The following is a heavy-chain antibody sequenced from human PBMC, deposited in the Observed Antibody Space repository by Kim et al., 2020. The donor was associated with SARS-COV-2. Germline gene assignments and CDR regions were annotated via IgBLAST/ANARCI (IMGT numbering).Heavy chain of an antibody. Sequence: GGSLRLSCAASGFTFSSYSMNWVRQASGKGLEWVSYISSSSSTIYYADSVKGRFTISRDNAKNSLYLQMNSLRDEDTAVYYCAGSYRYYYYYGMDVWGQGTTVTVSS. D-gene: IGHD3-10*01. J-gene: IGHJ6*02. CDR1: GFTFSSYS. CDR3: AGSYRYYYYYGMDV. V-gene: IGHV3-48*02. CDR2: ISSSSSTI.